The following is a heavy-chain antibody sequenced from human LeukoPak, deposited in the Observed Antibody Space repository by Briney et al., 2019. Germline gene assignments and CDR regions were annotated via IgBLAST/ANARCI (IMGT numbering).Heavy chain of an antibody. CDR2: INEDGSAQ. D-gene: IGHD3-10*01. V-gene: IGHV3-7*01. J-gene: IGHJ4*02. CDR1: GFILSDYW. Sequence: GGSLRLSCAASGFILSDYWMNWVRQVPGKGLEWVANINEDGSAQDYVDSVRGRFSISRDNAKNSLYLQVNSLRVEDTAIYYCATRESSMARSHWGQGTLVTVSS. CDR3: ATRESSMARSH.